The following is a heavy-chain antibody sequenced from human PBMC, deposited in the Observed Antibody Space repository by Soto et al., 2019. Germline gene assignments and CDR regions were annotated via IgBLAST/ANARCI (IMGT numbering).Heavy chain of an antibody. CDR3: ANDRLAGNFDY. Sequence: GGSLRLSCAASGFTFNIYAMNWVRQAPGKGLEWVATISATGGSTYYADSVKGRFTISRDNSKNTLYLQMNGLRVEDTAVYYCANDRLAGNFDYWGQGTQVTVSS. J-gene: IGHJ4*02. V-gene: IGHV3-23*01. CDR2: ISATGGST. CDR1: GFTFNIYA.